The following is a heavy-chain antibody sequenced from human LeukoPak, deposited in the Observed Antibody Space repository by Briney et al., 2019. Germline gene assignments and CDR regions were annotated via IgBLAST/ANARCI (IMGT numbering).Heavy chain of an antibody. Sequence: SETLSLTCTVYGGSISSSSYYWGWIRQPPGKGLEWIGSIYYSGSTYYNPSLKSRVTISVDTSKNQFSLKLSSVTAADTAVYYCARERIHDYGDYGALDYWGQGTLVTVSS. CDR1: GGSISSSSYY. D-gene: IGHD4-17*01. CDR2: IYYSGST. CDR3: ARERIHDYGDYGALDY. J-gene: IGHJ4*02. V-gene: IGHV4-39*02.